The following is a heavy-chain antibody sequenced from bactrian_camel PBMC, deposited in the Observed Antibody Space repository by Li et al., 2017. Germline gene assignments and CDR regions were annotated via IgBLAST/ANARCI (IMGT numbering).Heavy chain of an antibody. CDR3: AARYGCTEPAKDPRFFGR. CDR2: IDSDGIA. CDR1: GLTYSTYY. Sequence: HVQLVESGGGLVPPGGSLRLSCVASGLTYSTYYMSWVRQAPGKEREGVAAIDSDGIASYADSVKGRFTISKDNAEITLYLEMNSLKAEDTAMYYCAARYGCTEPAKDPRFFGRWGPGTQVTVS. V-gene: IGHV3S5*01. J-gene: IGHJ6*01. D-gene: IGHD3*01.